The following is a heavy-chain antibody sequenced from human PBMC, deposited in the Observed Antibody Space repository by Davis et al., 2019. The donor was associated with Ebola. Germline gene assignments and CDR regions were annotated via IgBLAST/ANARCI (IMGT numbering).Heavy chain of an antibody. V-gene: IGHV4-59*08. CDR3: ARLKRAYCSSTSCYKSNWFNP. Sequence: MPSETLSLTCTVSGGSISSYYWSWIRQSPGKGLEWIGYIYYSGSTNYNPSLKSRVTISVATSKNQFSLKLSSVTAADTAVYYCARLKRAYCSSTSCYKSNWFNPWGQGTLVTVSS. CDR1: GGSISSYY. CDR2: IYYSGST. J-gene: IGHJ5*02. D-gene: IGHD2-2*02.